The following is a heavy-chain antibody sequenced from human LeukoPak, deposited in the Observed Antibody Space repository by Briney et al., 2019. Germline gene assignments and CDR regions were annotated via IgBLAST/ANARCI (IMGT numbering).Heavy chain of an antibody. V-gene: IGHV3-30*04. CDR1: GFTFSSYA. J-gene: IGHJ3*02. Sequence: GGSLRLSCAASGFTFSSYAMHWVRQAPGKGLEWVAVISYDGSNKYYADSVKGRSTISRDNSKNTLYLQMNSLRAEDTAVYYCASRLDSSSWYKFGSGAFDIWGQGTMVTVSS. CDR2: ISYDGSNK. D-gene: IGHD6-13*01. CDR3: ASRLDSSSWYKFGSGAFDI.